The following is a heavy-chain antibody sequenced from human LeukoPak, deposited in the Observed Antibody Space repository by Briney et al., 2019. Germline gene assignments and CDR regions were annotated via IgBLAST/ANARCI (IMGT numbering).Heavy chain of an antibody. J-gene: IGHJ3*02. CDR2: ISYDGSNK. CDR3: AEDRGDSGGAFDI. CDR1: GFAFNTYA. Sequence: GGSLRLSCAASGFAFNTYAMHWVRQAPGKGLEWVAVISYDGSNKYYADSVKGRFTISRDNSKNTLYLQMNSLRAEDTAVYYCAEDRGDSGGAFDIWGQGTMVTVSS. D-gene: IGHD2-21*02. V-gene: IGHV3-30*18.